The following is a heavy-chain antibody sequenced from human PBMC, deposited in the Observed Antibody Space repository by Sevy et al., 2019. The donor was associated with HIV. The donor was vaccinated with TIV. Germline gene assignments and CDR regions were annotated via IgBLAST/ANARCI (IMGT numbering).Heavy chain of an antibody. J-gene: IGHJ4*02. D-gene: IGHD3-16*02. CDR1: GFTFSSYA. CDR2: ISSNGGST. CDR3: VKARLRWGELSLYYFDY. V-gene: IGHV3-64D*06. Sequence: GGSLRLSCSASGFTFSSYAMHWVRQAPGKGLEYVSAISSNGGSTYYADSVKGRFTISRDNSKNTLYLQMSSLRAEDTAEYYCVKARLRWGELSLYYFDYWGQGTLVTVSS.